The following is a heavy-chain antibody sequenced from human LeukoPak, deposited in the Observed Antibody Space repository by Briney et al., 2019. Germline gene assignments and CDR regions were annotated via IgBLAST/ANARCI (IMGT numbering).Heavy chain of an antibody. J-gene: IGHJ5*02. Sequence: GGSLRLSCAASGFTFDDYAMHWVRQAPGKGLGWVSLISGDGGSTYYADSVKGRFTISRDNSKNSLYLQMNSLRTEDTALYYCAKEGGFGELPTSNWFDPWGQGTLVTVSS. CDR2: ISGDGGST. CDR1: GFTFDDYA. D-gene: IGHD3-10*01. V-gene: IGHV3-43*02. CDR3: AKEGGFGELPTSNWFDP.